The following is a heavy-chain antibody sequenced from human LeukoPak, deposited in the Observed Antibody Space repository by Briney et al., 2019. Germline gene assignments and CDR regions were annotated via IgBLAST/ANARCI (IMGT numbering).Heavy chain of an antibody. CDR3: AKGDKMLTWRRTYNCFDP. D-gene: IGHD3-16*01. CDR2: IKSDGSST. V-gene: IGHV3-74*01. Sequence: GGSLRLSCAASGFIFSSYWMHWVRQAPGKGLVWVARIKSDGSSTNYADSVKGRFTISRDNAKNTLYLQMNSLRAEDTAVYYCAKGDKMLTWRRTYNCFDPWGQGTLVTISS. J-gene: IGHJ5*02. CDR1: GFIFSSYW.